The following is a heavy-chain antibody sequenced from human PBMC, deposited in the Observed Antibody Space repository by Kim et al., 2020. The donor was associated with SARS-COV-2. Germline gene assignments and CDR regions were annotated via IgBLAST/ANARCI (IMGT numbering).Heavy chain of an antibody. D-gene: IGHD2-15*01. CDR2: VYYTGST. Sequence: SETLSLTCTVSGDSISSYYWTWIRQPPGKRLEWIGYVYYTGSTNYNPSLKSRVTISVDTSKNQFPLKLSSVTAADTAVYYCARHYCTGGSCYHYYGMDIWGQGTTVTVSS. J-gene: IGHJ6*02. V-gene: IGHV4-59*01. CDR1: GDSISSYY. CDR3: ARHYCTGGSCYHYYGMDI.